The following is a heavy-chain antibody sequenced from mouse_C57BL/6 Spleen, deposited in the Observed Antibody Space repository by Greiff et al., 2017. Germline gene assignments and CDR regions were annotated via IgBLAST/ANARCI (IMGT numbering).Heavy chain of an antibody. CDR1: GFNIKDDY. D-gene: IGHD1-1*01. Sequence: EVQLQQSGAELVRPGASVKLSCTASGFNIKDDYMHWVKQRPEQGLEWIGWIDPENGDTEYASKFQGKATITADTSSNTTYLQRSSLTSEDTAVYYCTTVITTVVAPLFDYWGQGTTLTVSS. J-gene: IGHJ2*01. CDR3: TTVITTVVAPLFDY. CDR2: IDPENGDT. V-gene: IGHV14-4*01.